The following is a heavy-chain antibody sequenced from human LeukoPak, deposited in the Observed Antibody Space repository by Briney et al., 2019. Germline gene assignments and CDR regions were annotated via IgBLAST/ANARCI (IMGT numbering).Heavy chain of an antibody. CDR1: GFTFSSYA. D-gene: IGHD3-22*01. J-gene: IGHJ3*02. CDR3: AKDRSYYYDSSGYYHDAFDI. Sequence: PGGCLRLSCAASGFTFSSYAMSWVRQAPGKGLEWVSAISGSGGSTYYADSVKGRFTISRDNSKNTLYLQMNSLRAEDTAVYYCAKDRSYYYDSSGYYHDAFDIWGQGTMVTVSS. V-gene: IGHV3-23*01. CDR2: ISGSGGST.